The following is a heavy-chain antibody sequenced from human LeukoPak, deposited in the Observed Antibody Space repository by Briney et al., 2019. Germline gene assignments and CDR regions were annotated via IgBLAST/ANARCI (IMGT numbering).Heavy chain of an antibody. CDR2: IYHSGST. J-gene: IGHJ4*02. D-gene: IGHD3/OR15-3a*01. CDR3: ARILDYLYFDY. V-gene: IGHV4-38-2*01. Sequence: TSSETLSLTCAVSGYSISSGYYWGWIRQPPGQGLEWIGSIYHSGSTYYNPSLKSRVTISVDTSKNQFSLKLSSVTAADTAVYYCARILDYLYFDYWGQGTLATVSS. CDR1: GYSISSGYY.